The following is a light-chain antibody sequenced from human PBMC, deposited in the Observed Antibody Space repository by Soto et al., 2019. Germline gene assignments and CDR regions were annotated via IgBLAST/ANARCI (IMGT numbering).Light chain of an antibody. CDR2: SNN. J-gene: IGLJ2*01. Sequence: QAVVTQSPSVSGAPGHRVTLSCTGSSSNIGAGFDVHWYQQLPGTAPKLLIYSNNIRPSGVPDRFSGSKSGTSASLAITGLQAEDEADYYCQSYDSSLSGYVVFGGGTKVTVL. CDR1: SSNIGAGFD. V-gene: IGLV1-40*01. CDR3: QSYDSSLSGYVV.